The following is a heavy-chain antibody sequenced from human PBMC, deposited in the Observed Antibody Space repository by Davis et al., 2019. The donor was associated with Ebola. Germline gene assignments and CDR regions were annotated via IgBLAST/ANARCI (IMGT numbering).Heavy chain of an antibody. CDR2: INPHNGNT. CDR3: ARAQFPTTSDH. Sequence: ASVKVSCKASGYTFTSYGISWVRQPPGQGREWMGWINPHNGNTNYAQNVQGRVTMTTDTSTGTAYMEVGSLRSDDTAVYYCARAQFPTTSDHWGQGTLVTVSS. D-gene: IGHD1-1*01. J-gene: IGHJ4*02. CDR1: GYTFTSYG. V-gene: IGHV1-18*04.